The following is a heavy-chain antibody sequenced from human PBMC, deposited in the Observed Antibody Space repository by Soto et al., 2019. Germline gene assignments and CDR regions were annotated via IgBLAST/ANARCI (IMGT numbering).Heavy chain of an antibody. D-gene: IGHD5-12*01. J-gene: IGHJ6*03. Sequence: QVQLVQSGAELKKPGASVTVSCRSSGDTFNDYCIHWVRQAPGQGLEWMGWINPNSGVTKYAQKFQGWVSMTRDTSIRTVYKQLSRLRSDDTAVYYCARERGGATATLDYYYFYMDVWGTGTTVTVSS. CDR3: ARERGGATATLDYYYFYMDV. CDR2: INPNSGVT. CDR1: GDTFNDYC. V-gene: IGHV1-2*04.